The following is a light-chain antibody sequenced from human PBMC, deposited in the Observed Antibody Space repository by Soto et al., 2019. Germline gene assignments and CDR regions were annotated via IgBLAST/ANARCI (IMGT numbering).Light chain of an antibody. Sequence: DIQMTQSRSSLSASVGDRVTITCQASQDISNYLNWYQQKPGKAPKLLIYDASNLETGVPSRCSVSGSGTDFTITLSRMQPEYMATYYCQQYDNLTFGQGTRLENK. CDR2: DAS. V-gene: IGKV1-33*01. J-gene: IGKJ5*01. CDR1: QDISNY. CDR3: QQYDNLT.